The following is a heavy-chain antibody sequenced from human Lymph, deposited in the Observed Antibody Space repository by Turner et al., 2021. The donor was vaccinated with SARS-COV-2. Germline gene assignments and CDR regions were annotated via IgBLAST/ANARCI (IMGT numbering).Heavy chain of an antibody. V-gene: IGHV4-59*01. Sequence: VQLTESGLRLVLSLELLPLTCTVSGGTMNSNYWSWIRQSPGKRLEWIGYIYYRRSTNDDPSLKSRVTMSVDTSEKQFSLYQTAVTSAGTAIYCCARETLNNCVDPWGQGTLVTVSS. CDR2: IYYRRST. CDR1: GGTMNSNY. J-gene: IGHJ5*02. CDR3: ARETLNNCVDP.